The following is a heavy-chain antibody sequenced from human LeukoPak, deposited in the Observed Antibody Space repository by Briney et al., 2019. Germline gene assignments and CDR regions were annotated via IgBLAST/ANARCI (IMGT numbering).Heavy chain of an antibody. Sequence: ESGPTLVKPTQTLTLTCTFSGFSLSTGGAGVGWIRQPPGKALEWLALIYWDDDKRYSPSLKSRLTITKDTSKKQVVLTMTNMDPVDTATYYCAHRLTYSSDDYFDYWGQGTLVIVSS. CDR3: AHRLTYSSDDYFDY. D-gene: IGHD6-25*01. V-gene: IGHV2-5*02. J-gene: IGHJ4*02. CDR1: GFSLSTGGAG. CDR2: IYWDDDK.